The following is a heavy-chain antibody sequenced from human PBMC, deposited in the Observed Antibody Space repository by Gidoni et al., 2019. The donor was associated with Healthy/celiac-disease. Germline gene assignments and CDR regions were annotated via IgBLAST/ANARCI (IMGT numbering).Heavy chain of an antibody. CDR2: INHSGST. V-gene: IGHV4-34*01. J-gene: IGHJ2*01. Sequence: QVQLQQWGAGLLKPSETLSLTCAVYGGSFSGYYWSWIRQPPGKGLEWIGEINHSGSTNYNPSLKSRVTISVDTSKNQFSLKLSSVTAADTAVYYCARGATRYYDFWSGHAYWYFDLWGRGTLVTVSS. D-gene: IGHD3-3*01. CDR3: ARGATRYYDFWSGHAYWYFDL. CDR1: GGSFSGYY.